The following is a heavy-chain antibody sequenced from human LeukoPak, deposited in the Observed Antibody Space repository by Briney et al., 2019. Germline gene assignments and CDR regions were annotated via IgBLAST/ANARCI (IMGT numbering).Heavy chain of an antibody. CDR3: ARLEGYSGYDYVFLDY. Sequence: GESLKISCKGSGYSFTSYWIGWVRQMPGKGLEWMGIIYPGDSDTRYSPSFQGQVTISADKSISTAYLQWSSLKASDPAMYYCARLEGYSGYDYVFLDYWGQGNLVTVSS. V-gene: IGHV5-51*01. D-gene: IGHD5-12*01. J-gene: IGHJ4*02. CDR1: GYSFTSYW. CDR2: IYPGDSDT.